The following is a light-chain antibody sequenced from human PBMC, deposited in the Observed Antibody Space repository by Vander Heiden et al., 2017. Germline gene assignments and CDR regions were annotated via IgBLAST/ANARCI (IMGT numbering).Light chain of an antibody. CDR3: QQYYSTPPT. J-gene: IGKJ3*01. CDR1: QRVLYSSNNKNY. Sequence: DLVMTPSPDPLAVSLGERDTIHCTSSQRVLYSSNNKNYLAWYQQKPGQPPKLLIYWASTRESGVPDRFSGSGSGTDFTLTISSLQAEDVAVYYCQQYYSTPPTFGPGTKVDIK. CDR2: WAS. V-gene: IGKV4-1*01.